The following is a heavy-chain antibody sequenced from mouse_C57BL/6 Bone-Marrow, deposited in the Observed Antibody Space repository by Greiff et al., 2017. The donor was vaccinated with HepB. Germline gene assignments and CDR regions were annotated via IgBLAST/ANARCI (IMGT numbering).Heavy chain of an antibody. CDR3: ASRYYGSSLWFAY. D-gene: IGHD1-1*01. J-gene: IGHJ3*01. CDR2: IWGVGST. CDR1: GFSLTSYG. Sequence: QVQLKESGPGLVAPSQSLSITCTVSGFSLTSYGIDWVRQSPGKGLEWLGVIWGVGSTNYNSALKSRLSISKDNSKSQVFLKMNSLQTDDTAMYYCASRYYGSSLWFAYWGQGTLVTVSA. V-gene: IGHV2-6*01.